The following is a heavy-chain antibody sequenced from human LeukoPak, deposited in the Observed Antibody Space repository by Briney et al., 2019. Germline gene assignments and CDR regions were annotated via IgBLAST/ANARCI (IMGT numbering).Heavy chain of an antibody. CDR2: IYYSGST. Sequence: SETLSLTCTVSGGSISSGGYYWSWIRQHPGKGLEWIGYIYYSGSTYYNPSLKSRVTISVDTSKNQSSLKLSPVTAADTAVYYCAREKSGGSYYGMDVWGQGTTVTVSS. V-gene: IGHV4-31*03. J-gene: IGHJ6*02. CDR3: AREKSGGSYYGMDV. D-gene: IGHD2-15*01. CDR1: GGSISSGGYY.